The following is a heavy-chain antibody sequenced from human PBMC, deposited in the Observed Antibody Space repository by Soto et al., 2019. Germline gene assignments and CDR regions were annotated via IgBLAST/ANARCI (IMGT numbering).Heavy chain of an antibody. D-gene: IGHD2-2*03. CDR3: AKEGGYCSSTSCYGRVYY. Sequence: EVQLLESGGGLVQPGGSLRLSCAASGFTFSSYAMSWVRQAPGKGLEWVSAISGSGGSTYYADSVKSRFTISRDNSKNTLYLQMNSLRAQDTAVYYCAKEGGYCSSTSCYGRVYYWGQGTRVTVSS. J-gene: IGHJ4*02. V-gene: IGHV3-23*01. CDR2: ISGSGGST. CDR1: GFTFSSYA.